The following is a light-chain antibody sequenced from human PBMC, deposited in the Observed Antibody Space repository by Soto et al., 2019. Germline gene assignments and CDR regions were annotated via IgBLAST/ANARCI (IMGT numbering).Light chain of an antibody. CDR1: QSVSTN. Sequence: EIVITQAPATLSVSPGERAILSCRASQSVSTNLGWYQQKPGQAPRLLIFGASTRATGIPARFSGSGSGTEFTLTISSLQSEDSAVYYCQHYNIWPPFTFGQGTRLEIK. V-gene: IGKV3-15*01. CDR2: GAS. J-gene: IGKJ5*01. CDR3: QHYNIWPPFT.